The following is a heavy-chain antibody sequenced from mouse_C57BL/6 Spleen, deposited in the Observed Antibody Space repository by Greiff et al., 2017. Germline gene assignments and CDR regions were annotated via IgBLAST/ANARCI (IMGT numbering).Heavy chain of an antibody. CDR1: GYTFTSYW. CDR3: ARSDFTSVVGYFDV. J-gene: IGHJ1*03. V-gene: IGHV1-64*01. CDR2: IHPNSGST. D-gene: IGHD1-1*01. Sequence: QVQLQQPGAELVKPGASVKLSCKASGYTFTSYWMHWVKQRPGQGLEWIGMIHPNSGSTNYNEKFKSKATLTVDKSSSTAYMQLSSLTSEDSAVYYCARSDFTSVVGYFDVWGTGTTVTVSS.